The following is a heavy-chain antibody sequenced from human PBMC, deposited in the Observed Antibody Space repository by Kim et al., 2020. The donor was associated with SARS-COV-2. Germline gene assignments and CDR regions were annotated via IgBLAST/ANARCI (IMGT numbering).Heavy chain of an antibody. D-gene: IGHD2-15*01. J-gene: IGHJ4*02. Sequence: SETLSLTCTVSGYSISSGYYWVLIRQPPGKGLGWIGTINDSGSTSYTPSLKSRFTISEDTSKNPFSLKVSSVTAADTAVYYCARGSVVGAGAFFDYWGQG. CDR3: ARGSVVGAGAFFDY. CDR1: GYSISSGYY. V-gene: IGHV4-38-2*02. CDR2: INDSGST.